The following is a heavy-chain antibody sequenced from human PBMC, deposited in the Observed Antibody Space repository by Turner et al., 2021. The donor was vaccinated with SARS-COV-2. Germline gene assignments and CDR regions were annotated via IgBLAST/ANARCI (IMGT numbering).Heavy chain of an antibody. CDR2: TRNKTYRYTT. D-gene: IGHD4-17*01. CDR3: TTYGVISHSASDV. J-gene: IGHJ6*02. CDR1: GFAFTDYY. Sequence: EVQLVESGGGVVQPGGSLRLSCSTSGFAFTDYYMDWVRRAPGKGREWVGRTRNKTYRYTTEYAASVKGRFSISRDDSRNSLHLQMSSLKTEDTAVYYCTTYGVISHSASDVWGQGATVTVSS. V-gene: IGHV3-72*01.